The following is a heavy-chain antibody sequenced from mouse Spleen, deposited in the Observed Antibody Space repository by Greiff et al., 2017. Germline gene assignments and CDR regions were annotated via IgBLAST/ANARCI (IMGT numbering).Heavy chain of an antibody. J-gene: IGHJ1*01. CDR1: GYSFTGYY. CDR2: INPSTGGT. Sequence: VQLQQSGPELVKPGASVKISCKASGYSFTGYYMNWVKQSPEKSLEWIGEINPSTGGTTYNQKFKAKATLTVDKSSSTAYMQLKSLTSEDSAVYYCAWRGAYWYFDVWGAGTTVTVSS. CDR3: AWRGAYWYFDV. V-gene: IGHV1-42*01.